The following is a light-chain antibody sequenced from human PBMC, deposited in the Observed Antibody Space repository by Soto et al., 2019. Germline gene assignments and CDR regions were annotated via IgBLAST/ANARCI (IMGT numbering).Light chain of an antibody. CDR1: PGITSY. Sequence: IQVTQSPSSLSASVGDRVTITFRASPGITSYLAWYQQKPGKAPKLLIDAASALQTGVSSRFSGSGYGTDFALTISNLQPEDFATYFCQQLYSYPLTFGVGTTVEF. CDR2: AAS. V-gene: IGKV1-9*01. CDR3: QQLYSYPLT. J-gene: IGKJ4*01.